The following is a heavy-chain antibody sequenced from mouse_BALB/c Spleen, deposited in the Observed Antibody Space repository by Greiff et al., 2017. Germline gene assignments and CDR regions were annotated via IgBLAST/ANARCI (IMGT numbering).Heavy chain of an antibody. CDR2: ISNGGGST. J-gene: IGHJ1*01. V-gene: IGHV5-12-2*01. D-gene: IGHD2-14*01. CDR1: GFTLSSYT. CDR3: ARHGNRYWYFDV. Sequence: EVKVEESGGGLVQPGGSLKLSCAASGFTLSSYTMSWVRQTPEKRLEWVAYISNGGGSTYYPDTVKGRFTISRDYAKNTLYLQMSSLKSEDTAMYYCARHGNRYWYFDVWGAGTTVTVSS.